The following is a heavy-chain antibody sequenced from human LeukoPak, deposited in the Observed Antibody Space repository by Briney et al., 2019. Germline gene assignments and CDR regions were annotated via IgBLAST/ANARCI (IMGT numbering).Heavy chain of an antibody. CDR3: AKDGRDVGVWGSYRIDYYYYYYTDV. CDR2: ISGSGGST. J-gene: IGHJ6*03. V-gene: IGHV3-23*01. Sequence: QTGGSLRLSCAASGFTFSSYGMSWVRQAPGKGLEWVSAISGSGGSTYYADSVKGRFTSSRDNSKNTLYLQMNSLRAEDTAVYYCAKDGRDVGVWGSYRIDYYYYYYTDVWGKGTTVTISS. D-gene: IGHD3-16*02. CDR1: GFTFSSYG.